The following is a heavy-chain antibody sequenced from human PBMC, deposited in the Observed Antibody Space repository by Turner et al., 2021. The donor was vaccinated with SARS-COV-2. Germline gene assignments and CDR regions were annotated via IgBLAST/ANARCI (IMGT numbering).Heavy chain of an antibody. CDR1: GGSIRSSSYY. CDR2: IYYSGSA. Sequence: QLQLQVSGPGLVKHSETLSLTCTVSGGSIRSSSYYWGWIRQPPGKGLEWIGNIYYSGSAYYNPSLKSRVTISVDPSKNQFSLKLTSVTAADTAVYYCARLMDTAMDYYGTDVWGQGTTVTVSS. V-gene: IGHV4-39*01. D-gene: IGHD5-18*01. J-gene: IGHJ6*02. CDR3: ARLMDTAMDYYGTDV.